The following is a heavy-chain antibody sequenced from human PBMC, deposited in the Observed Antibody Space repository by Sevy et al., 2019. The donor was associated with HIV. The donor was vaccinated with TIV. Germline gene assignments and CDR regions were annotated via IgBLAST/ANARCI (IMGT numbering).Heavy chain of an antibody. CDR3: VSLFLSYRSGWSYFDY. V-gene: IGHV3-66*02. D-gene: IGHD6-19*01. CDR1: GFTVNDKY. Sequence: GESLKISCAISGFTVNDKYIIWVRQAPGKGLEWVSVIFSSGSTYYADSAKGRFTISRDNSKNTVDLQMNSVRAEDTAVYYCVSLFLSYRSGWSYFDYWGQGTRVTVSS. J-gene: IGHJ4*02. CDR2: IFSSGST.